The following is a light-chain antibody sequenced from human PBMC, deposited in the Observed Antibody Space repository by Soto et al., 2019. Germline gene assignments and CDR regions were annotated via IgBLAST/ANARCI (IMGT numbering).Light chain of an antibody. CDR1: QSINNW. CDR2: KAS. CDR3: QQYNSYPYT. V-gene: IGKV1-5*03. J-gene: IGKJ2*01. Sequence: DIQMTQSPSTLSASVGDRVTITCRASQSINNWLAWYQQKPGKAPKLLLYKASTLQSGVPSRFSGSGSGTEFTLTISSLQPDDLATYYCQQYNSYPYTFGQGTKLEIK.